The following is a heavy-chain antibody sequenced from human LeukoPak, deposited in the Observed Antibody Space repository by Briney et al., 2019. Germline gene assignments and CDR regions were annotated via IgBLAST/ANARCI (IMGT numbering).Heavy chain of an antibody. CDR2: ISAYNGNT. CDR3: ARDKGSGWTRLWFDP. Sequence: ASVKVSCKASGYTFTSYGISWVRQAPGQGLEWMGWISAYNGNTNYAQKLQGRVTMTTDTSTSTAYMELRSLRSDDTAVYYCARDKGSGWTRLWFDPWSQGTLVTVSS. D-gene: IGHD6-19*01. CDR1: GYTFTSYG. J-gene: IGHJ5*02. V-gene: IGHV1-18*01.